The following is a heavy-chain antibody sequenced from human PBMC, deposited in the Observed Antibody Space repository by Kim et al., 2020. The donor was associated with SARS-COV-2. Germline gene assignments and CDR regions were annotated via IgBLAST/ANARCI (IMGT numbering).Heavy chain of an antibody. V-gene: IGHV3-43*01. Sequence: GESLKISCSASGFSFGDFTMHWVRQSPRRGLEWVSLIFWDGDTTYYSGSVKGRFTVSRDNSKNSLYLQMNNLQSEDTALYYCAKDRGGYHYYMDNWGLGT. J-gene: IGHJ4*02. D-gene: IGHD2-15*01. CDR2: IFWDGDTT. CDR3: AKDRGGYHYYMDN. CDR1: GFSFGDFT.